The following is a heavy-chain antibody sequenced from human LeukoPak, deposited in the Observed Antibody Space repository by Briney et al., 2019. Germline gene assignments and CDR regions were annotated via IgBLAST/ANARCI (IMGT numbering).Heavy chain of an antibody. CDR1: GGSFSGYY. J-gene: IGHJ6*02. V-gene: IGHV4-59*10. Sequence: SETLSLTCAVYGGSFSGYYWSWIRQPAGKGLEWIGRIYTSGSTNYNPSLKSRVTISVDTSKNQFPLKLSSVTAADTAVYYCARGIHDSSGAYYGMDVWGQGTTVTVSS. CDR2: IYTSGST. CDR3: ARGIHDSSGAYYGMDV. D-gene: IGHD3-22*01.